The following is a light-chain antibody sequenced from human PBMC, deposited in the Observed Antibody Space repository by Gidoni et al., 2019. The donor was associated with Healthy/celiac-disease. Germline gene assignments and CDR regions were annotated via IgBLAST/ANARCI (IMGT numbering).Light chain of an antibody. J-gene: IGKJ3*01. CDR2: GAS. Sequence: EIVLTQSPGTLSLSPGERATLSCRASQSVSSSYLAWYQQKPGQAPRLLIYGASSRATGIPDRFSGSGSGTDFTLTISRLEPEDFAVYYCQQYGSSRGITFXPXTKVDIK. CDR1: QSVSSSY. CDR3: QQYGSSRGIT. V-gene: IGKV3-20*01.